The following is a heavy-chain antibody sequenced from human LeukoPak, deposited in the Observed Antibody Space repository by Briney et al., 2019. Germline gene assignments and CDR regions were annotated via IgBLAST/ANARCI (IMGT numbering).Heavy chain of an antibody. D-gene: IGHD5-12*01. CDR3: ARALYSDYYYYGMDV. J-gene: IGHJ6*02. Sequence: PSETLSLTCTVSGGSISSSSYYWGWIRQPPGKGLEWIGSIYYSGSTYYNPSLKSRVTISVDTSKNQFSLKLSSVTAADTAVYYCARALYSDYYYYGMDVWGQGTTVTVSS. V-gene: IGHV4-39*07. CDR2: IYYSGST. CDR1: GGSISSSSYY.